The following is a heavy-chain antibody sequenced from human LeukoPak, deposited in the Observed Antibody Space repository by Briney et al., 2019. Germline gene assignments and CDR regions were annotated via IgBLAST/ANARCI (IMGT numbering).Heavy chain of an antibody. CDR1: GGSFSGHY. CDR2: INHSGST. Sequence: SETLSLTCAVYGGSFSGHYWSWIRQPPGKGLEWVGAINHSGSTNYNPSLKSRVTISVDTSKNQFSLKLSSVTAADTAVYFCARGRAARGNWFDPWGQGTLVTVSS. V-gene: IGHV4-34*01. CDR3: ARGRAARGNWFDP. D-gene: IGHD6-6*01. J-gene: IGHJ5*02.